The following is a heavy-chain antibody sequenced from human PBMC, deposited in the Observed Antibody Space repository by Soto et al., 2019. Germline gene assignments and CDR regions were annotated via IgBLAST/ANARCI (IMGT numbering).Heavy chain of an antibody. V-gene: IGHV3-23*01. CDR1: GFSFSNYA. D-gene: IGHD3-16*02. CDR2: ISGSGAGT. CDR3: AKRDRYLLAF. Sequence: PGGSLRLSCGVSGFSFSNYAMSWVLQAPGKGLEWVSAISGSGAGTYYADSVKGRFTISRDNSKNTLYLQMSSLRVEDTAVYYCAKRDRYLLAFWGPGTLVPGSS. J-gene: IGHJ4*02.